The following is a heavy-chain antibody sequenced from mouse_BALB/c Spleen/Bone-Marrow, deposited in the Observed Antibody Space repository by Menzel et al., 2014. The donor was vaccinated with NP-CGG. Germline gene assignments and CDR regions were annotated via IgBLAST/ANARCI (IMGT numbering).Heavy chain of an antibody. V-gene: IGHV5-12-1*01. CDR2: ISSGGGST. CDR1: GFAFSSYD. J-gene: IGHJ2*01. CDR3: AREVLRDYFDY. D-gene: IGHD1-1*01. Sequence: EVKLVESGGGLAKPGGSLKLSCAASGFAFSSYDMSWVRQTPEKRLEWVAYISSGGGSTYYPDTVKGRFTISRDNAKNTLYLQMSSLKSEDTAMYYCAREVLRDYFDYWGQGTTLTVSS.